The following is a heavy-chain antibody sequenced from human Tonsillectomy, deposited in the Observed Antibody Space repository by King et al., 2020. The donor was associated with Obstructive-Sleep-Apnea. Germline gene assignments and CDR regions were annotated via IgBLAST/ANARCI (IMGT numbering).Heavy chain of an antibody. CDR2: IWSDGSTP. D-gene: IGHD3-22*01. CDR3: ARDRRDYASSGYYYYYYGMDV. Sequence: VQLVESGGGLVQPGGSLRLSCAASGFTFSGYWMHWVRQAPGKGLVWVSRIWSDGSTPNYADSVKGRFTISRDKAKNTRYLQMISLRPEETAVYYCARDRRDYASSGYYYYYYGMDVWGQGTTVTVSS. J-gene: IGHJ6*02. V-gene: IGHV3-74*01. CDR1: GFTFSGYW.